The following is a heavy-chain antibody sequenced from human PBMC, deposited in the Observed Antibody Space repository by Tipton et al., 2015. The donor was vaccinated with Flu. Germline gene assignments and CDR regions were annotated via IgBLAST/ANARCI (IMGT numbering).Heavy chain of an antibody. V-gene: IGHV5-51*01. D-gene: IGHD5-18*01. CDR2: IYPGDSDST. Sequence: QLVQSGAEVRKPGESLKISCKASGYTFTNYWIGWVRQMPGKGLEWMGIIYPGDSDSTKYSPSFQDQVTISADTSISTAYLQWSSLKASDTAMYYCARQEGYTSGTNWGFDPWGQGTLVTVSS. CDR3: ARQEGYTSGTNWGFDP. J-gene: IGHJ5*02. CDR1: GYTFTNYW.